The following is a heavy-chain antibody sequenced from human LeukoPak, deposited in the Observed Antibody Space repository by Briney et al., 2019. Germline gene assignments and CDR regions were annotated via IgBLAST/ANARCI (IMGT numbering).Heavy chain of an antibody. CDR2: IYYSGST. D-gene: IGHD5-18*01. Sequence: PSETLSLTCTVSGGSISSYYWSRIRQPPGKGLEWIGYIYYSGSTNYNPSLKSRVTISVDTSKNQFSLKLSSVTAADTAVYYCARLRYGYLISFDPWGQGTLVTVSS. CDR3: ARLRYGYLISFDP. CDR1: GGSISSYY. J-gene: IGHJ5*02. V-gene: IGHV4-59*01.